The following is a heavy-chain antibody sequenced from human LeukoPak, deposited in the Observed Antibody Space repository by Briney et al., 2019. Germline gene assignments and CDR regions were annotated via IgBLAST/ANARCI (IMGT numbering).Heavy chain of an antibody. CDR1: EDTLTNIA. Sequence: SVKVSCKPTEDTLTNIAFSWVRQAPGQGLEWLGGIIPMIATASYSQKFQGRVSINADKSTNTVYMELSSLKLEDTAVYYCARGAGWLYDWGQGTLVIVSS. V-gene: IGHV1-69*06. CDR2: IIPMIATA. CDR3: ARGAGWLYD. D-gene: IGHD3-22*01. J-gene: IGHJ4*02.